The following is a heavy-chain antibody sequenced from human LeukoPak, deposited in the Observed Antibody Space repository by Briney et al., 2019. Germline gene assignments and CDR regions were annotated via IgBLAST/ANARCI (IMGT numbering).Heavy chain of an antibody. CDR3: ARSYCSSTSCSPYYYYYMDV. V-gene: IGHV4-59*06. D-gene: IGHD2-2*01. CDR2: IYYSGST. J-gene: IGHJ6*03. CDR1: GGSISNDH. Sequence: SETLSLTCTVSGGSISNDHWSWIRQHPGKGLEWIGYIYYSGSTYYNPSLKSRVTISVDTSKNQFSLKLSSVTAADTAVYYCARSYCSSTSCSPYYYYYMDVWGKGTTVTVSS.